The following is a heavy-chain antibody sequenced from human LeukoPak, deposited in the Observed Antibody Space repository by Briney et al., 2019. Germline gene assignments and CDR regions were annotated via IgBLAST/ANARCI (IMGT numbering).Heavy chain of an antibody. Sequence: GGSLRLSCAASGFTFSSYGMHWVRQAPGKGLEWVAFIRYDGSNKYYADSVKGRFTISRDNSKNTLYLQMNSLRAEDTAVYYCARVLPSGAYYYYGMDVWGQGTTVTVSS. D-gene: IGHD6-25*01. CDR3: ARVLPSGAYYYYGMDV. V-gene: IGHV3-30*02. CDR2: IRYDGSNK. J-gene: IGHJ6*02. CDR1: GFTFSSYG.